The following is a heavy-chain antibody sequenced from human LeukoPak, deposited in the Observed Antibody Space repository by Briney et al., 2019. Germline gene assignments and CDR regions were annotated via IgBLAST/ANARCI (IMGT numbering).Heavy chain of an antibody. Sequence: SETLSLTCAVYGGSFSGYYWSWSRQPPAQGLEWIGEINHSGSTNYNPSLKSRVTISVDTSKNQFSLKLSSVTAADTAVYYCARHRPLIAPVRYYYYYMDVWGKGTTVTISS. V-gene: IGHV4-34*01. D-gene: IGHD6-13*01. CDR2: INHSGST. J-gene: IGHJ6*03. CDR3: ARHRPLIAPVRYYYYYMDV. CDR1: GGSFSGYY.